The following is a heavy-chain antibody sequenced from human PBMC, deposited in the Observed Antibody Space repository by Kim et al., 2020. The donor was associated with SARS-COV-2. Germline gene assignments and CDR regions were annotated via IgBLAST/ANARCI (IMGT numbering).Heavy chain of an antibody. D-gene: IGHD2-2*01. CDR2: IYSGGST. J-gene: IGHJ6*02. Sequence: GGSLRLSCAASGFTVSSNYMSWVRQAPGKGLEWVSVIYSGGSTYYADSVKGRFTISRDNSKNTLYLQMNGQRAEDTAVYYCARDGRAASTTDSNDYYYYGMDVGRQGPTLTVS. CDR3: ARDGRAASTTDSNDYYYYGMDV. CDR1: GFTVSSNY. V-gene: IGHV3-53*01.